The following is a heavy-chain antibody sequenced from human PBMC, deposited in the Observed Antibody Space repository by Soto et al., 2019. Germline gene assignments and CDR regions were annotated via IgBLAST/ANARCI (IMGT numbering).Heavy chain of an antibody. CDR1: GYTFSGYY. CDR3: ARSLLNVILPLAY. Sequence: QVQLVQSGAEVKKPGASVKVSCKASGYTFSGYYMHWVRQAPGQGLEWMGGSNTLSGDTSFPQKFQGMLAMTRDTSIDTAFMEVSRLTSDDTAIYYCARSLLNVILPLAYWGQGTLVSVSS. D-gene: IGHD3-3*02. J-gene: IGHJ4*02. CDR2: SNTLSGDT. V-gene: IGHV1-2*02.